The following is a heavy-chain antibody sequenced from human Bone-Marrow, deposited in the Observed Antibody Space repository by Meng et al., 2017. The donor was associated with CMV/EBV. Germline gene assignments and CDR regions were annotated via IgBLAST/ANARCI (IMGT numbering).Heavy chain of an antibody. Sequence: GESLKISCAASGITFSNHAMNWVRQAPGKGLEWVAVISGSGGTTSYADSVKGRYTISRDNSKNTLYLQMNSLSEEDTAIYYCTKYQTKSPRIAVVMDKWGQGTLVTVSS. V-gene: IGHV3-23*01. D-gene: IGHD3-22*01. J-gene: IGHJ4*02. CDR1: GITFSNHA. CDR2: ISGSGGTT. CDR3: TKYQTKSPRIAVVMDK.